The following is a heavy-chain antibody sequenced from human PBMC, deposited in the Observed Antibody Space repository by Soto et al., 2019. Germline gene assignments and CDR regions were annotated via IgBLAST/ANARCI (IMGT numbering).Heavy chain of an antibody. J-gene: IGHJ4*02. CDR2: IHYSGSI. CDR1: GASISSYY. V-gene: IGHV4-59*01. Sequence: QVQLQESGPGLVKPSETLSLTCTVSGASISSYYWSWIRQPPGKGLDWIGYIHYSGSINYNPSLKSRVIISIDTYKNQFSLNLSSVTAADTAVYYCARHSQNGPPLWFGELLSWGQGTLVTVSS. D-gene: IGHD3-10*01. CDR3: ARHSQNGPPLWFGELLS.